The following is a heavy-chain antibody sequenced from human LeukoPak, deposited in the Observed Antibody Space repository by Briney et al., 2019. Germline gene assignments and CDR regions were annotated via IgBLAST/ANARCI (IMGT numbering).Heavy chain of an antibody. V-gene: IGHV3-48*03. J-gene: IGHJ3*02. CDR1: GFTYSSYE. CDR3: ASRLYCSSTSCYETGAFDI. CDR2: ISSSGSTI. D-gene: IGHD2-2*01. Sequence: PGGSLRLSCAASGFTYSSYEMNWVRQALGKGLEWVSCISSSGSTIYYADSVKGRFTISRDNAKNSLYLQMNSLRAEDTAVYYCASRLYCSSTSCYETGAFDIWGQGTMVTVSS.